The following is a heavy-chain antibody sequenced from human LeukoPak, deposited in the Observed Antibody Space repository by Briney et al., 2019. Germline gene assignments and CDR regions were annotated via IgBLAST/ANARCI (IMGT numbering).Heavy chain of an antibody. CDR3: ARDRYDSSGFSDAFDI. J-gene: IGHJ3*02. CDR1: GFTFSRYA. V-gene: IGHV3-30*01. Sequence: GGSLRLSCAASGFTFSRYAMHWVRQAPGKGLEWVAVISYDGSNKYYADSVRGRFTISRDNSKNKLYLQMNSLRAEATAVYYCARDRYDSSGFSDAFDIWGQGTMVTVSS. CDR2: ISYDGSNK. D-gene: IGHD3-22*01.